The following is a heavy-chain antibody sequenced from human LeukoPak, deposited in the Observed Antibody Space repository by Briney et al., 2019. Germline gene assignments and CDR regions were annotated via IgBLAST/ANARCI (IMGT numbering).Heavy chain of an antibody. D-gene: IGHD3-10*01. V-gene: IGHV4-34*01. CDR1: GGSFSGYY. CDR3: ARGVVTMVRGVIIPDAFDI. Sequence: SETLSLTCAVYGGSFSGYYWSWIRQPPGKGLEWIGEINHSGSTNYNPSLKSRVTISVDKSKNQFSLKLSSVTAADTAVYYCARGVVTMVRGVIIPDAFDIWGQGTMVTVSS. J-gene: IGHJ3*02. CDR2: INHSGST.